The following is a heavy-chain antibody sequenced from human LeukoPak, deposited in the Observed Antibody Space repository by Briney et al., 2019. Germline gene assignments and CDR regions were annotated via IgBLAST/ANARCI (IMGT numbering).Heavy chain of an antibody. CDR2: MNGDGRTT. V-gene: IGHV3-74*01. CDR3: ARSNWFDP. CDR1: GFTFSPYW. J-gene: IGHJ5*02. Sequence: PGGSLRLSCAASGFTFSPYWMHWVRQAPGKGLEWVSRMNGDGRTTDYADSVKGRFTISRDNAKNTLYLQMNSLRAEDTAVYYCARSNWFDPWGQGTLVTVSS.